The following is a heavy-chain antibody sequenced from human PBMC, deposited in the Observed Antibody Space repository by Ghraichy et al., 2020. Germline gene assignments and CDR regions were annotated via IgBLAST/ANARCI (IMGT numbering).Heavy chain of an antibody. D-gene: IGHD6-19*01. CDR3: ARVTAVAGTNQAFDI. CDR1: GFTFSSYW. V-gene: IGHV3-74*01. CDR2: INSDGSST. J-gene: IGHJ3*02. Sequence: GGSLRLSCAASGFTFSSYWMHWVRQAPGKGLVWVSRINSDGSSTSYADSVKGRFTISRDNAKNTLYLQMNSLRAEDTAVYYCARVTAVAGTNQAFDIWGQGTMVTVSS.